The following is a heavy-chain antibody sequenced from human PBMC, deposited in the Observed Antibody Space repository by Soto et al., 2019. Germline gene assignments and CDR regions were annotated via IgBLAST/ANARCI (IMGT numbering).Heavy chain of an antibody. CDR1: GFTFSSYA. J-gene: IGHJ6*02. CDR3: ARELYDFFIMDV. V-gene: IGHV3-30-3*01. Sequence: LRLSCAASGFTFSSYAMHWVRQAPGKGLEWVAVISYDGSNKYYAGSVKGRFTISRDNSKNTLYLQMNSLRAEDTAVYYCARELYDFFIMDVWGQGTTVTVSS. D-gene: IGHD3-3*01. CDR2: ISYDGSNK.